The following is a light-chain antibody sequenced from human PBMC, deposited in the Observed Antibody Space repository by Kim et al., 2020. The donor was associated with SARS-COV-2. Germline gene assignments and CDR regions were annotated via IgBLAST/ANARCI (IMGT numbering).Light chain of an antibody. V-gene: IGKV1-8*01. Sequence: ASTGDRVPISGRASQGISSYLAWYQQKPGTAPKLLIYAASTLQSGVPSRFSGSGSGTDFTLTISCLQSEDFATYYCQQYYSYPWTFGQGTKVDSK. CDR1: QGISSY. CDR2: AAS. J-gene: IGKJ1*01. CDR3: QQYYSYPWT.